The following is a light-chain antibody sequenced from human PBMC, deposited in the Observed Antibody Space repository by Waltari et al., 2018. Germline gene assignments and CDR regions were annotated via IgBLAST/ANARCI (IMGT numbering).Light chain of an antibody. CDR2: DTS. J-gene: IGKJ5*01. CDR1: QDISRY. CDR3: LQVSNFPIT. Sequence: DIQMTQSPSSVSASLGDRVTITCRARQDISRYLAWYQSTPGRSPKLLIFDTSSLQSGVPSRFSGSGSGTDFTLTISSLQPEDFATYYCLQVSNFPITFGQGTRLEIK. V-gene: IGKV1D-12*01.